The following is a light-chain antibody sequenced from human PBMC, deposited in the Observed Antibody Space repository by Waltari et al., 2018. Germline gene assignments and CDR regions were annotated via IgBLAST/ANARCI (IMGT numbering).Light chain of an antibody. Sequence: DIVMTQSPDSLAVSLGERATSNCKSSPNVFYNSDNNNYLACYQQKPGQSPKLLFYWASTRESGVPDRFTGSGSGTDFTLTISSLQAEDVAVYYCQQYYGPPYTFGQGTKLEIK. CDR2: WAS. J-gene: IGKJ2*01. CDR1: PNVFYNSDNNNY. CDR3: QQYYGPPYT. V-gene: IGKV4-1*01.